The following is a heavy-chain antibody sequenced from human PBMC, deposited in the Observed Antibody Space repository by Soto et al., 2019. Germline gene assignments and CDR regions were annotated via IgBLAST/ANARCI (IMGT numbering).Heavy chain of an antibody. V-gene: IGHV3-74*01. D-gene: IGHD2-8*01. J-gene: IGHJ4*02. Sequence: EVQLAESGGGLVQPGGSLRLSCAASGFNFRNYWMHWVRQGPGKGLVWVSRINSDGSATGYADSVKGRFTISRDNAKNTLYLQMNSLRAEDMAVYYCARKMYCANGVCPQDYWGQGTLVTVSS. CDR1: GFNFRNYW. CDR3: ARKMYCANGVCPQDY. CDR2: INSDGSAT.